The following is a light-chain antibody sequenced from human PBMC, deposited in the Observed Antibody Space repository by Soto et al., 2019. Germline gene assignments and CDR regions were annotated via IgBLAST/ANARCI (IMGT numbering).Light chain of an antibody. CDR2: DTS. V-gene: IGKV3-20*01. CDR1: QSVSNSY. Sequence: WKQAPVTMSFSPGKKTTLSCMSSQSVSNSYVAWYQQKSGQAPRLLIYDTSSRVTGIPERFSGSGSGTDFTLTISRLEPEDFAVFYCQQYGTSEIIFGQGTRLDI. J-gene: IGKJ5*01. CDR3: QQYGTSEII.